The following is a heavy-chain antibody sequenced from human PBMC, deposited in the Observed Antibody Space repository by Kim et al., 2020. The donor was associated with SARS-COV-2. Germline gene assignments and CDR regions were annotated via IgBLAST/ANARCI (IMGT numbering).Heavy chain of an antibody. J-gene: IGHJ6*02. D-gene: IGHD3-10*01. V-gene: IGHV4-34*01. CDR3: ARGIHYYGSGSSPYYYYYYGMDV. Sequence: SETLSLTCAVYGGSFSGYYWSWIRQPPGKGLEWIGEINHSGSTNYNPSLKSRVTISVDTSKNQFSLKLSSVTAADTAVYYCARGIHYYGSGSSPYYYYYYGMDVWGQGTTVTVSS. CDR2: INHSGST. CDR1: GGSFSGYY.